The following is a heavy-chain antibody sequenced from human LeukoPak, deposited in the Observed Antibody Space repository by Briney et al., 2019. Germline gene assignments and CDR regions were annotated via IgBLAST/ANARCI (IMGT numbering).Heavy chain of an antibody. J-gene: IGHJ4*02. V-gene: IGHV4-59*01. CDR2: IYYSGST. CDR1: GGSISSYL. Sequence: SQTLSLTCTVSGGSISSYLWSWIRRPPGKGLEWIAYIYYSGSTNYNPSLKSRVAISVDTSKNQFSLKLGSVTAADTAVYYCATAYDTGGYYRYWGQGTLVTVSS. CDR3: ATAYDTGGYYRY. D-gene: IGHD3-22*01.